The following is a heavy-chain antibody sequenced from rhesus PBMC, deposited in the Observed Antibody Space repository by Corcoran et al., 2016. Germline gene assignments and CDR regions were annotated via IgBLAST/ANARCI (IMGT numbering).Heavy chain of an antibody. CDR1: GGSISSSNW. V-gene: IGHV4-65*01. J-gene: IGHJ4*01. D-gene: IGHD3-9*01. Sequence: QVQLQESGPGLVKPSETLSLTCAVSGGSISSSNWWSWIRQPPGKGLEWIGYIIGSSGSTYYNPSLKSRVTISPATSKNQFSLKLSSVTAADTAVYYCARASYEDDYGYYYTDFDYWGQGVLVTVSS. CDR3: ARASYEDDYGYYYTDFDY. CDR2: IIGSSGST.